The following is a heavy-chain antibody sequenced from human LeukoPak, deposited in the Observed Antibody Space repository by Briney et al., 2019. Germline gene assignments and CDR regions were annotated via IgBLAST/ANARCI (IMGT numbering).Heavy chain of an antibody. J-gene: IGHJ4*02. CDR2: AADSGST. D-gene: IGHD3-9*01. Sequence: SETLSLTCTVSGDSMSDYFWTWIRQPPGKGLEWIGYAADSGSTNYNPSLKSRVTISVDSSTNHFSLRLTSVTAADTAVYYCARGSRQLRYFAKAFDYWGQGTLVTVSS. V-gene: IGHV4-59*12. CDR1: GDSMSDYF. CDR3: ARGSRQLRYFAKAFDY.